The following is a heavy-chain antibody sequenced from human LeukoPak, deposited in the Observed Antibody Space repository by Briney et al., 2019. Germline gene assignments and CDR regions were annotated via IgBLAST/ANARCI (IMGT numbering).Heavy chain of an antibody. J-gene: IGHJ6*03. D-gene: IGHD1-20*01. CDR1: GFTFSSYA. CDR3: AINGFITGTKSYYYYMDV. Sequence: GGSLRLSCAASGFTFSSYAMSWVRQAPGKGLQWVSAFSGSGDSTYYADSVKGRFTISRDNSKNTLYLQMNSPRAEDTAVYYCAINGFITGTKSYYYYMDVWGKGTTVTVSS. V-gene: IGHV3-23*01. CDR2: FSGSGDST.